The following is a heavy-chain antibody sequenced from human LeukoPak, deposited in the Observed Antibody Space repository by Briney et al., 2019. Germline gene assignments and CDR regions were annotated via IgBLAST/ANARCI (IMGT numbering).Heavy chain of an antibody. V-gene: IGHV3-74*01. CDR3: VRGSTDWNGMDV. CDR2: IDPNGTYT. D-gene: IGHD6-19*01. Sequence: GGSLCLSSSATGLTFSNHYMTRVRQAPGNFLLSISRIDPNGTYTSYADSVNPRFTISSDNAKTTLYLQMNTLGAEDTAHNYCVRGSTDWNGMDVWGQGTTVTVSS. CDR1: GLTFSNHY. J-gene: IGHJ6*02.